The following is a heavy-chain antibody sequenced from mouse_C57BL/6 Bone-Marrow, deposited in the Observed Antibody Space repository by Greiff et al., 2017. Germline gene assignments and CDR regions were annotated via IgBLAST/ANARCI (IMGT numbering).Heavy chain of an antibody. V-gene: IGHV1-69*01. CDR1: GYTFTSYW. CDR2: IDPSDSYT. D-gene: IGHD2-12*01. J-gene: IGHJ2*01. CDR3: AREGIYHSSQYYFDY. Sequence: VQLQQPGAELVMPGASVKLSCKASGYTFTSYWMHWVKQRPGQGLEWIGEIDPSDSYTNYNQKFKGKSTLTVDKSSSTAYMQLSSLTSEDSAVYYCAREGIYHSSQYYFDYWGQGTTLTVSS.